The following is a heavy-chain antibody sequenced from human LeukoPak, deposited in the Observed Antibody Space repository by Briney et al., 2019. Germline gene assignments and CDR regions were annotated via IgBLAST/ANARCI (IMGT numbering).Heavy chain of an antibody. CDR3: ARVGTWELQRVFDY. CDR1: GFTFTSYP. V-gene: IGHV3-21*01. D-gene: IGHD1-26*01. CDR2: ISTTSSYL. Sequence: GGSLRLSCAASGFTFTSYPMNWVRQAPGKGLEWVSSISTTSSYLYYADSLKGRFTISRDNAKNSLYLQMNSLRAEDTAVYYCARVGTWELQRVFDYWGQGTLVTVSS. J-gene: IGHJ4*02.